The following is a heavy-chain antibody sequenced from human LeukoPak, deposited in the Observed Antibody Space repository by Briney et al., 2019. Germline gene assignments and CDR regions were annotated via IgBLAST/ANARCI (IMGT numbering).Heavy chain of an antibody. V-gene: IGHV3-30-3*01. D-gene: IGHD4-23*01. Sequence: PGRSLRLSCAASGFTFSNFGMHWFRQAPGRGLEWMAVISYDGSNEDYADSVKGRFTVSRDNSKNTLYLQMNSLRVEDTAVYYCAREFTTVVTGRLFDYWGQGTLVTVSS. CDR1: GFTFSNFG. J-gene: IGHJ4*02. CDR2: ISYDGSNE. CDR3: AREFTTVVTGRLFDY.